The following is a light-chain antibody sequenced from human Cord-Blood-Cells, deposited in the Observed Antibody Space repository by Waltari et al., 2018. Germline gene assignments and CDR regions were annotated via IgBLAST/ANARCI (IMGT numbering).Light chain of an antibody. J-gene: IGKJ3*01. Sequence: DIVMTQSPDFLAVSLGERATINCKCSQSVLCSYNNKNYLAWDQQKPGQPPKLLIYWASIPESGIPALFSGSGYGTDFTLTIRILQAEDGGVDYCQKYCCAPVSFGPFTKLVIK. CDR2: WAS. CDR3: QKYCCAPVS. V-gene: IGKV4-1*01. CDR1: QSVLCSYNNKNY.